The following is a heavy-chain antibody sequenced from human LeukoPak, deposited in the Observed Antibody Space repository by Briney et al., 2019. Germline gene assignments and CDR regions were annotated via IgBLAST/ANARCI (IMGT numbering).Heavy chain of an antibody. CDR2: ISSSGSTI. CDR3: ARGSEADDAFDI. D-gene: IGHD3-3*01. V-gene: IGHV3-11*01. J-gene: IGHJ3*02. CDR1: GFTFSDYY. Sequence: GGSLRLSCAASGFTFSDYYMSWIRQAPGEGLEGVSYISSSGSTIYYADSVKGRFTISRDNAKNSLYLQMNSLRAEDTAVYYCARGSEADDAFDIWGQGTMVTVSS.